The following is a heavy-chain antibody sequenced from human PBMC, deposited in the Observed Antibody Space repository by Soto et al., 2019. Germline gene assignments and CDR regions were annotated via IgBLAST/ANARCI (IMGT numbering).Heavy chain of an antibody. CDR2: IYHTGRT. Sequence: QVQLQESGPGLVKPSGTLSLTCTVSGGSISSTHWWTWVRLPPGKGLEWIGEIYHTGRTNYDPSLNSRVTISIDKSKNQFSLKLTSVTAADTAVYYCARGLWTNYYSSGLYSKNGYFQHWGQGTLVGVSS. CDR3: ARGLWTNYYSSGLYSKNGYFQH. CDR1: GGSISSTHW. J-gene: IGHJ1*01. D-gene: IGHD6-19*01. V-gene: IGHV4-4*02.